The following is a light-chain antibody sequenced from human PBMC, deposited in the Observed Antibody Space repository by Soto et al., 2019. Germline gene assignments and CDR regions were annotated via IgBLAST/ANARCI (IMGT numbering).Light chain of an antibody. CDR1: QGIRGW. CDR3: QHADSFPPRS. CDR2: GAS. V-gene: IGKV1-12*01. J-gene: IGKJ1*01. Sequence: DIQMTQSPSSVSASVGDRVTITCRASQGIRGWLAWYQQKPGKAPKLLIYGASSLHTGVPSRFSGSGSGTDFTLTISSLQPEDSASYYCQHADSFPPRSFGQGTKVEIK.